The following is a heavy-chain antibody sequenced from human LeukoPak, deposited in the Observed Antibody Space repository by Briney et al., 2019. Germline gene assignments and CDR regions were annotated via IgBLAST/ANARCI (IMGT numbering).Heavy chain of an antibody. J-gene: IGHJ6*02. CDR2: IYYSGST. CDR1: GGSISSGGYY. D-gene: IGHD5-18*01. CDR3: ARGEGYREYYYYGVDV. Sequence: SQTLSLTCTVSGGSISSGGYYWSWIRQHPGKGLEWIGYIYYSGSTYYNPSLKSRVTISVDTSKNQFSLKLSSVTAADTAVYYCARGEGYREYYYYGVDVWGQGTTVTVSS. V-gene: IGHV4-31*03.